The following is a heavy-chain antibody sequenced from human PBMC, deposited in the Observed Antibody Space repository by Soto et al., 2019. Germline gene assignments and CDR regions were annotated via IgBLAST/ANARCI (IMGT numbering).Heavy chain of an antibody. V-gene: IGHV1-69*12. CDR1: GGTFSSYA. CDR2: IIPIFGTA. J-gene: IGHJ6*02. D-gene: IGHD2-8*01. Sequence: QVQLVQSGAEVKKPGSSVKVSCKASGGTFSSYAISWVRQAPGQGLEWMGGIIPIFGTANYAQKFQGRVTMXXAXSXXTAYMELSSLSSEDTAVYYCAGTSLGVLYYYGMDVWGQGTTVTVSS. CDR3: AGTSLGVLYYYGMDV.